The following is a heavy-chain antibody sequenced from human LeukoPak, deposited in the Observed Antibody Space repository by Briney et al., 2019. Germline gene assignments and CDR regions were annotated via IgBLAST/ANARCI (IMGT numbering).Heavy chain of an antibody. D-gene: IGHD3-22*01. CDR2: ISGYNGNT. CDR3: ARDGHRRYHYDSSGREDAFDI. CDR1: GYTFTNYG. V-gene: IGHV1-18*01. Sequence: ASVKVSCKASGYTFTNYGLSWVRQAPGQGLEWMGWISGYNGNTKYAQNLQGRVTMTTDTSTSTAYMELRSLRSDDTAVYYCARDGHRRYHYDSSGREDAFDIWGQGTMVTVSS. J-gene: IGHJ3*02.